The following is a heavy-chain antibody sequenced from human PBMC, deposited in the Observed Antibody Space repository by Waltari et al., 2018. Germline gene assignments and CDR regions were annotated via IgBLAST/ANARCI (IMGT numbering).Heavy chain of an antibody. CDR1: GFTFSDYY. D-gene: IGHD6-6*01. CDR3: AREGVTARRFHYYAMDV. CDR2: SSRRGMTK. V-gene: IGHV3-11*01. Sequence: QVQLVESGGGLVKPGGSLRLSCAASGFTFSDYYMSWIRQAPGKGVEYVSYSSRRGMTKYSADIGKGRFTISRDKAKNSLYLQMNSLGAEDTAVYYCAREGVTARRFHYYAMDVWGQGTTVTVSS. J-gene: IGHJ6*02.